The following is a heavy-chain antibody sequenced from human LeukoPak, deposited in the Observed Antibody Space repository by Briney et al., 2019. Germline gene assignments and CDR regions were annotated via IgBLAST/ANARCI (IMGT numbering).Heavy chain of an antibody. J-gene: IGHJ4*02. CDR2: ISSSGSTI. Sequence: GGSLRLSCAASGFTFSSYEMNWVRQAPGKGLEWVSYISSSGSTIYYADSVKGRFTISRDNAKNSLYLQMNSLRAEDTAVYYCARSRLLWFGELLDATDRGQGTLVTVSS. D-gene: IGHD3-10*01. CDR1: GFTFSSYE. CDR3: ARSRLLWFGELLDATD. V-gene: IGHV3-48*03.